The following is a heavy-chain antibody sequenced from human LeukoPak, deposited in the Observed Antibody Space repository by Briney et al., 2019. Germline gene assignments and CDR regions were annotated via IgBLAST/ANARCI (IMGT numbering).Heavy chain of an antibody. CDR1: GFTFSSYW. Sequence: PGGSLRLSCAASGFTFSSYWMSWVRQAPGKGLEWVANIKQDGSEKYYVDSVKGRFTISRDNAKNSLYLQMNSLRAEDTAVYYCARDQGFGEFTYYYGMDVWGQGTTVTVSS. J-gene: IGHJ6*02. V-gene: IGHV3-7*01. CDR3: ARDQGFGEFTYYYGMDV. D-gene: IGHD3-10*01. CDR2: IKQDGSEK.